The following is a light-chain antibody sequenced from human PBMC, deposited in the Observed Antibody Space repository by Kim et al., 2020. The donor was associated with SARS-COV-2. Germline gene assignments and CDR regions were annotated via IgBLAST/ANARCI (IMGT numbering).Light chain of an antibody. CDR1: KLGDKY. CDR3: QAWDSSTVV. J-gene: IGLJ2*01. Sequence: VAVSPGQTASITCSGDKLGDKYAYWYQQKPGQSPVLVIYQDSKRPSGIPERFSGSNSGNTATLTISGTQAMDEADYYCQAWDSSTVVFGGGTQLTVL. CDR2: QDS. V-gene: IGLV3-1*01.